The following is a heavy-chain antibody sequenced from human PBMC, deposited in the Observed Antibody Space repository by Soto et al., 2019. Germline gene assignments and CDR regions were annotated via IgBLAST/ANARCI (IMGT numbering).Heavy chain of an antibody. CDR2: ITQDGSEK. D-gene: IGHD4-17*01. Sequence: EVQLVESGGGLVQPGGSLRLSCAASGFTFSSYWMSWVRQAPGKGLEWVANITQDGSEKYYGDSVKGRFTISRDNAKNSMYLQMNTLRAEDKAVDYCARQRGDDYGDYDWFDPWGQGSLVTVSS. CDR1: GFTFSSYW. V-gene: IGHV3-7*03. J-gene: IGHJ5*02. CDR3: ARQRGDDYGDYDWFDP.